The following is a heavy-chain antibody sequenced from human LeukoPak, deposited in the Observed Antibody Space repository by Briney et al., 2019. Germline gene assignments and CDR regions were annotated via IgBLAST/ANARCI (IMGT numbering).Heavy chain of an antibody. V-gene: IGHV3-23*01. Sequence: GGSLRLSCVASGFTFSTFAMYWLRQAPGKGLEWVSAIGANVGSTSYADSVRGRFTISRDNSRNTLYLQMSSLRTDDTAPYYCTKSTDYWYYGMDVWGQGTTVTVSS. J-gene: IGHJ6*02. CDR2: IGANVGST. D-gene: IGHD2-8*02. CDR3: TKSTDYWYYGMDV. CDR1: GFTFSTFA.